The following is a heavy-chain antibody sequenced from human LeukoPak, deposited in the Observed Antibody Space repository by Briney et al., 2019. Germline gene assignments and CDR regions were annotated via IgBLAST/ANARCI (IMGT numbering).Heavy chain of an antibody. CDR1: GFTFSLYA. Sequence: PGGSLRLSCAASGFTFSLYAMSWVRQAPGKGLEWVGFIRSKAYGGTTEYAASVKGRFTISRDDSKSIAYLQMNSLKTEDTAVYYCSPTYYDHVWAFDIWGQGTMVTVSS. J-gene: IGHJ3*02. CDR2: IRSKAYGGTT. CDR3: SPTYYDHVWAFDI. D-gene: IGHD3-16*01. V-gene: IGHV3-49*04.